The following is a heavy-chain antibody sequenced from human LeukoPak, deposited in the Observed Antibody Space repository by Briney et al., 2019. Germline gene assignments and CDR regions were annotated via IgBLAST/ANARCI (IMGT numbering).Heavy chain of an antibody. V-gene: IGHV1-69*06. CDR1: GGTFSSYA. CDR2: IIPIFGTA. Sequence: SVKVSCKASGGTFSSYAISWVRQAPGQGLEWMGGIIPIFGTANYAQKFQGRVTITADKSTSIAYMELSSLRSEDTAVYYCARESMAAAGRNWFDPWGQGTLVTVSS. CDR3: ARESMAAAGRNWFDP. D-gene: IGHD6-13*01. J-gene: IGHJ5*02.